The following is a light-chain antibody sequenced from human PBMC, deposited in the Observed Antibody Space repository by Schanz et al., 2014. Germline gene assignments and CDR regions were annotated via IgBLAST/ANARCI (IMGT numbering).Light chain of an antibody. J-gene: IGLJ2*01. Sequence: QSALTQPASVSGSPGQSVTISCTGTSSDVGGYNRVLWYQQPPGTAPKLLIYEVNYRPSGVPDRFSGSKSGTSASLAISDLRSEDEADYYCAAWDDDLLFGGGTKVTVL. V-gene: IGLV2-18*01. CDR2: EVN. CDR3: AAWDDDLL. CDR1: SSDVGGYNR.